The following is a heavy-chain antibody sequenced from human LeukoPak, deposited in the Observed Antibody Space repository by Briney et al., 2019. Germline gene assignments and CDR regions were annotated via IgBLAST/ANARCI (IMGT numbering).Heavy chain of an antibody. V-gene: IGHV3-30*02. J-gene: IGHJ4*02. D-gene: IGHD6-13*01. CDR3: AKGLTSSCYSFDY. CDR2: IRYDASNK. Sequence: GGSLRLSCAASGFTFSTYAMHWVRQAPGKGLEWVAFIRYDASNKYYADSVKGRFTISRDNSKNTVYLQMNSLRDEDTAVYYCAKGLTSSCYSFDYWGQGTLVTVSS. CDR1: GFTFSTYA.